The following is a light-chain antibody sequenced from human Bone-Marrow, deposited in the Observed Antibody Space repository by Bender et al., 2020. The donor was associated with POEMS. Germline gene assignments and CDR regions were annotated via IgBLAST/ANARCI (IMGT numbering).Light chain of an antibody. V-gene: IGLV2-23*02. CDR2: GDS. CDR3: SSYDTTTTLFV. Sequence: QSALTQPVSVSESPGQSITVSCTGDNTDLGPHSVVSWYQQHPGRVPKLMIYGDSKRPSGVSDRFSASKSGSTASLTISGLQAEDEADYYCSSYDTTTTLFVFGSGTKVSVL. J-gene: IGLJ1*01. CDR1: NTDLGPHSV.